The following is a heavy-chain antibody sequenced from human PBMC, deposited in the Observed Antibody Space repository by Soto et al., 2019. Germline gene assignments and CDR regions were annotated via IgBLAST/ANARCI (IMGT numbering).Heavy chain of an antibody. J-gene: IGHJ4*02. CDR3: AKDQSSYPGNRPFDY. V-gene: IGHV3-23*01. CDR1: GFTFSSYA. CDR2: ISGSGGST. Sequence: EVQLLESGGGLVQPGGSLRLSCAASGFTFSSYAMSWVRQAPGKGLEWVSAISGSGGSTYYADSVKGRFTISRDNSKNTLYLQMNSLRADDTAVYYCAKDQSSYPGNRPFDYWGQGTLVTVSS. D-gene: IGHD2-21*01.